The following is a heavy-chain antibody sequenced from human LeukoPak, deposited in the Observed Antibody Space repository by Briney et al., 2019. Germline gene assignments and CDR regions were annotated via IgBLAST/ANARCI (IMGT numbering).Heavy chain of an antibody. J-gene: IGHJ4*02. Sequence: GASVKVSCKASGYTFTSYYMHWMRQAPGQGLEWMGIINPSGGSTSYAQKFHGRITMTRDTSTNTVYMYLSSLRSEDTAVYYCARVLRFSNDEVVEGVFDYWGQGTLVTVSS. CDR2: INPSGGST. D-gene: IGHD1-1*01. CDR3: ARVLRFSNDEVVEGVFDY. CDR1: GYTFTSYY. V-gene: IGHV1-46*01.